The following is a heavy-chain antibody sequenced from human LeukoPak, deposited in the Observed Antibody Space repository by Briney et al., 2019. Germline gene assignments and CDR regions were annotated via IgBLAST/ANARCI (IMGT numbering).Heavy chain of an antibody. D-gene: IGHD6-19*01. CDR3: ARAGVAVAGLALDY. CDR2: VIPMFRTP. CDR1: GGSFSSYA. V-gene: IGHV1-69*05. Sequence: GCSVKVSCKTSGGSFSSYAISWVRQAPGQGLEWMGGVIPMFRTPNYAQKFQGRVTITTDESTNTAYMEVRRLRSEDTAVYYCARAGVAVAGLALDYWGQGTLVTVSS. J-gene: IGHJ4*02.